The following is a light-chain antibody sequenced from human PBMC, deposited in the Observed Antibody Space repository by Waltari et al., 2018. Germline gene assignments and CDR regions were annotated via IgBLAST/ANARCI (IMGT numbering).Light chain of an antibody. CDR2: LAS. J-gene: IGKJ2*01. V-gene: IGKV1-39*01. CDR3: QQSYSTPRT. CDR1: QSISNY. Sequence: DIQMTQSPSSLSASVGDRVTITCRASQSISNYLDWYQQKPGKGPKLLIYLASNLQSGVPSRFSGSGSGTDFTLTISSLQPEDFATYYCQQSYSTPRTFGQGTKLEIK.